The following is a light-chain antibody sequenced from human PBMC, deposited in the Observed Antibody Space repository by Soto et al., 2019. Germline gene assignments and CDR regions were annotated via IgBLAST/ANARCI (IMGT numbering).Light chain of an antibody. V-gene: IGKV1-5*01. J-gene: IGKJ1*01. CDR1: QSISSW. CDR3: QQYNSYWT. CDR2: DAS. Sequence: DIQMTHSPSTLSASVRDRVTITCRASQSISSWLAWYQQKPGKAPKLLIYDASSLESGVPSRFSGIGSGTESTLTISSLQPDDFATYYCQQYNSYWTFGQGTKVDI.